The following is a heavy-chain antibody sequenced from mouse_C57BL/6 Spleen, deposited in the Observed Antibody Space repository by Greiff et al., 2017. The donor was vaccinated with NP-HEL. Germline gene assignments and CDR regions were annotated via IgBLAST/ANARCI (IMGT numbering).Heavy chain of an antibody. V-gene: IGHV10-1*01. CDR1: GFSFNTYA. CDR3: VSQLTGKYYYAMDY. CDR2: IRSKSNNYAT. D-gene: IGHD4-1*01. Sequence: EVQVVESGGGLVQPKGSLKLSCAASGFSFNTYAMNWVRQAPGKGLEWVARIRSKSNNYATYYADSVKDRFTISRDDSESMLYLQMNNLKTEDTAMYYCVSQLTGKYYYAMDYWGQGTSVTVSS. J-gene: IGHJ4*01.